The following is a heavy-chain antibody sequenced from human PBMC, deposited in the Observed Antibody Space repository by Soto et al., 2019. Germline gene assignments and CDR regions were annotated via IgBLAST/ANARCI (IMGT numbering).Heavy chain of an antibody. V-gene: IGHV3-23*01. J-gene: IGHJ6*02. Sequence: PGGTLRLSCEASGFTFSSYAMSWVRQAPGKGMEWVSAISGSGGSTYYADSVKGRFTISRDNSKNTLYLQMNRLRDEDTAVHYCAKDAESSGYYSDDYGMDIWGQGTTVTVSS. D-gene: IGHD3-22*01. CDR3: AKDAESSGYYSDDYGMDI. CDR2: ISGSGGST. CDR1: GFTFSSYA.